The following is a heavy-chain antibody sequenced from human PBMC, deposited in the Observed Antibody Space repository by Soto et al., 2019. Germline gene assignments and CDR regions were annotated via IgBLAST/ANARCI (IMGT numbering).Heavy chain of an antibody. D-gene: IGHD6-19*01. CDR2: INAGNGNT. CDR3: ACSGWRYNWFDP. V-gene: IGHV1-3*01. CDR1: GYTFTSYG. J-gene: IGHJ5*02. Sequence: ASVKVSCKASGYTFTSYGISWVRQAPGQRLEWMGWINAGNGNTKYSQKFQGRVTITRDTSASTAYMELSSLRSEDTAVYYCACSGWRYNWFDPWGQGTLVTVSS.